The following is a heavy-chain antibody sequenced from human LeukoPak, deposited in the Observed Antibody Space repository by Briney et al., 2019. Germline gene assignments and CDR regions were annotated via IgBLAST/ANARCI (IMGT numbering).Heavy chain of an antibody. CDR1: GGSFSGYY. V-gene: IGHV4-34*01. CDR2: INHSGST. CDR3: ARDRGRIGWNYYYGMDV. D-gene: IGHD3-3*01. Sequence: SETLSLTCAVYGGSFSGYYWSWIRQPPGKGLEWIGEINHSGSTNYNPSLKSRVTISVDTSKNQFSLKLSSVTAADTAVYYCARDRGRIGWNYYYGMDVWGQGTTVTVFS. J-gene: IGHJ6*02.